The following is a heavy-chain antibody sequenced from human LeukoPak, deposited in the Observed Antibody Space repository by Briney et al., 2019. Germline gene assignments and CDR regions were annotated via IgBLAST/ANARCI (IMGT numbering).Heavy chain of an antibody. CDR2: INSDGSST. CDR1: GFTFSSYW. CDR3: ARESSSGPYFDC. V-gene: IGHV3-74*01. Sequence: PGGSLRLSCAASGFTFSSYWMHWVRQAPGKGLVWVSRINSDGSSTTYADSVKGRFTISRDNAKNTLYLQMNSLRAEDTAVYYCARESSSGPYFDCWGQGTLVTVSS. J-gene: IGHJ4*02.